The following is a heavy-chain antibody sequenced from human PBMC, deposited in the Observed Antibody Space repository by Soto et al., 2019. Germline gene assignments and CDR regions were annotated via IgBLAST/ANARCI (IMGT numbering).Heavy chain of an antibody. Sequence: PSETLSLTCAVSGGSISSGGYSWSWIRQPPGKGLEWIGYIYHSGSTYYNPSLKSRVTISVDRSKNQFSLKLSSVTAADTAVYYCARSEGRIVRGVNHNWFDPWGQGTLVTVSS. CDR3: ARSEGRIVRGVNHNWFDP. CDR1: GGSISSGGYS. CDR2: IYHSGST. V-gene: IGHV4-30-2*01. D-gene: IGHD3-10*01. J-gene: IGHJ5*02.